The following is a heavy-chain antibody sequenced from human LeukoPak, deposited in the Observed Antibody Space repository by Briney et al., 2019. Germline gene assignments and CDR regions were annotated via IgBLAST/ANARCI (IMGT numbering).Heavy chain of an antibody. CDR1: GGPFSGYY. CDR2: INHSGST. J-gene: IGHJ6*03. Sequence: SETLSLTCAVYGGPFSGYYWSWIRQPPGKGLEWIGEINHSGSTNYNPSLKSRVTISVDTSKNQFSLKLSSVTAADTAVYYCARGRGKCSSTSCPHYYYMDVWGKGTTVTVSS. D-gene: IGHD2-2*01. CDR3: ARGRGKCSSTSCPHYYYMDV. V-gene: IGHV4-34*01.